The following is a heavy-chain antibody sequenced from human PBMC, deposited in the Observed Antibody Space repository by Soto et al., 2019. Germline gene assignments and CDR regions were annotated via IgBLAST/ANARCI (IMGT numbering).Heavy chain of an antibody. CDR3: ARALEPPYYYYYGMEV. CDR2: IIPIFGTA. D-gene: IGHD1-1*01. J-gene: IGHJ6*02. V-gene: IGHV1-69*06. Sequence: GASVKVSCKASGGTFSSYAISWVRQAPGQGLEWMGGIIPIFGTANYAQKFQGRVTITADKSTSTAYMELSSLRSEDTAVYYCARALEPPYYYYYGMEVWGQGTTVTV. CDR1: GGTFSSYA.